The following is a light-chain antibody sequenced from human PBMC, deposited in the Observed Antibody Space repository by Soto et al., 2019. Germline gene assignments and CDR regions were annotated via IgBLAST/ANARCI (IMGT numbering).Light chain of an antibody. CDR1: SSDVGSYNF. V-gene: IGLV2-14*02. J-gene: IGLJ1*01. CDR3: SSYTSSSTPYV. Sequence: QSVLTQPASVSGSPGQSITISCTGTSSDVGSYNFVSWYQQHPGKAPKLMIYEVSKRPSGVSNRFSGSKSGNTASLTISGLHAEDEADYYCSSYTSSSTPYVFGTGTKVTVL. CDR2: EVS.